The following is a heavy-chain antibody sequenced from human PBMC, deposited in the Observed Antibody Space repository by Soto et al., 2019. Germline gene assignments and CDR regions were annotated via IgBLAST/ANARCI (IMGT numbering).Heavy chain of an antibody. CDR1: GYTFTSYS. CDR2: MNPNSGNT. D-gene: IGHD3-9*01. CDR3: ARGKVLRYFDWLHPGGTHYGMDV. Sequence: ASSEVSCKASGYTFTSYSIYWARQATGQGLEWMGWMNPNSGNTGYAQKFQGRVTMTRNTSISTAYMELSSLRSEDTAVYYCARGKVLRYFDWLHPGGTHYGMDVWGQGTTVTVSS. J-gene: IGHJ6*02. V-gene: IGHV1-8*01.